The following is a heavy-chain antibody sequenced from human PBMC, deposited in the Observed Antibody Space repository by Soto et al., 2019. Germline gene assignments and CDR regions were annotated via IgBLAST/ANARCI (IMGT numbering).Heavy chain of an antibody. CDR3: AREVPISAVNYIDY. Sequence: GGSLRLSCSVSGFRFSDYWMHWVRQAPGKGLVWVARISDDAISTNYAPFVKGRFTISRDNIKNMLYLQLNSLTADDAAFYYCAREVPISAVNYIDYWGQGALVTVSS. V-gene: IGHV3-74*01. D-gene: IGHD2-2*01. CDR2: ISDDAIST. CDR1: GFRFSDYW. J-gene: IGHJ4*02.